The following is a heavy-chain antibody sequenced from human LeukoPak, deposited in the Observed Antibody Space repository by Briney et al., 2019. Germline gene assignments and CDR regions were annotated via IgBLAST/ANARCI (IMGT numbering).Heavy chain of an antibody. J-gene: IGHJ5*02. Sequence: ASVKVSCKVSGYTLTELSMHWVRQAPGKGLEWMGGFDPEDGETIYAQKFQGRVTMAEDTSTDTAYMELSSLRSEDTAVYYCATDGRYPTMVRGPRTGWFDPWGQGTLVTVSS. D-gene: IGHD3-10*01. CDR3: ATDGRYPTMVRGPRTGWFDP. CDR2: FDPEDGET. V-gene: IGHV1-24*01. CDR1: GYTLTELS.